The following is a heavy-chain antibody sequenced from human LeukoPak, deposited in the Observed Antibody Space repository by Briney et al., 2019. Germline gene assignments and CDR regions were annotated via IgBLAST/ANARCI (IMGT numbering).Heavy chain of an antibody. D-gene: IGHD4-17*01. CDR1: GFTFRSYA. CDR2: ISYDGSDK. J-gene: IGHJ4*02. V-gene: IGHV3-30*04. CDR3: ARGQAHDYGDLYYFDY. Sequence: GGSLRLSCAASGFTFRSYAIHWVRQAPGKGLEWVAVISYDGSDKYYADSVKGRFTISRDNSKNTVYLQMNSLRAEDTAEYYCARGQAHDYGDLYYFDYWGQGTLVTVSS.